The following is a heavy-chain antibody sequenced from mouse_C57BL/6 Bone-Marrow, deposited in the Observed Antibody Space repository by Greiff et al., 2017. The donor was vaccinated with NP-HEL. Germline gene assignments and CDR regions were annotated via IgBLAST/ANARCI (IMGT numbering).Heavy chain of an antibody. Sequence: QVQLQQPGAELVKPGASVKMSCKASGYTFTSYWITWVKQRPGQGLEWIGDIYPGSGSTNYNEKFKSKATLTVDTSSSTAYMQLSSLTSEDSAVYYCAKESRYGSSYEWFAYWGQGTLVTVSA. V-gene: IGHV1-55*01. J-gene: IGHJ3*01. D-gene: IGHD1-1*01. CDR2: IYPGSGST. CDR1: GYTFTSYW. CDR3: AKESRYGSSYEWFAY.